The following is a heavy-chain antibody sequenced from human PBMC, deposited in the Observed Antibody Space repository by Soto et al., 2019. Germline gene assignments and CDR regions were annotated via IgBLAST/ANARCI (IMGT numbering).Heavy chain of an antibody. D-gene: IGHD2-15*01. CDR3: ARDPRPGVAHYYYYYGMDV. CDR2: ISSSSSTI. J-gene: IGHJ6*02. Sequence: PGGSLRLSCAASGFTFSSYSMNWVRQAPGKGLEWVSYISSSSSTIYYADSVKGRFTISRDNAKNSLYLQMNSLRDADTAVYYCARDPRPGVAHYYYYYGMDVWGQVTTVTVSS. CDR1: GFTFSSYS. V-gene: IGHV3-48*02.